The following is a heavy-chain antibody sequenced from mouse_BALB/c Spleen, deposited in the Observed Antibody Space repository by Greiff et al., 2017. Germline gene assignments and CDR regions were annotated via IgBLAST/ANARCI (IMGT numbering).Heavy chain of an antibody. CDR3: AREDGNSYFDY. CDR2: ISYSGST. V-gene: IGHV3-2*02. D-gene: IGHD2-1*01. CDR1: GYSITSDYA. Sequence: VQLQQSGPGLVKPSQSLSLTCTVTGYSITSDYAWNWIRQFPGNKLEWMGYISYSGSTSYNPSLKSRISITRDTSKNQFFLQLNSVTTEDTATYYCAREDGNSYFDYWGQGTTLTVSS. J-gene: IGHJ2*01.